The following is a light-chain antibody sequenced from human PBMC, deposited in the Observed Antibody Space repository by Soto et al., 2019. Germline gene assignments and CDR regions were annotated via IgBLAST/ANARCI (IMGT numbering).Light chain of an antibody. V-gene: IGKV3-20*01. CDR2: ATS. CDR1: QSVTSTY. J-gene: IGKJ1*01. Sequence: EIVLTQSPATLSLSPGARAPLSCRASQSVTSTYLAWYQQRPGQAPRLLLYATSSRAIGVPDRFSGSGSGTDFTLTISRLEPEDFATYYCQHYGRSPMFGQGTKVDIK. CDR3: QHYGRSPM.